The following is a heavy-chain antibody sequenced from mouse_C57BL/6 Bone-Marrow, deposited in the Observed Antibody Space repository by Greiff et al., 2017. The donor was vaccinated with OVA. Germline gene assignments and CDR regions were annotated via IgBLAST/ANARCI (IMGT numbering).Heavy chain of an antibody. CDR2: INPSNGGT. Sequence: QVQLQQPGTELVKPGASVKLSCKASGYTFTSYWMHWVKQRPGQGLEWIGNINPSNGGTNYNEKFKSKATLTVDKSSSTAYMQLSSLTSEDYAVYYCARGDGYYLYYDYWGQGTTLTVSS. V-gene: IGHV1-53*01. J-gene: IGHJ2*01. CDR3: ARGDGYYLYYDY. CDR1: GYTFTSYW. D-gene: IGHD2-3*01.